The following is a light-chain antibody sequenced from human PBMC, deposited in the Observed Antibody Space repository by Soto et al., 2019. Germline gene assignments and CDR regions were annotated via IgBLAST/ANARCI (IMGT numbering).Light chain of an antibody. CDR1: QSVSSN. CDR2: GAS. Sequence: VMTQSPATLSLSHGERATLSCRASQSVSSNLAWYRQKPGQAPRLLIYGASTRATSISDRFSGSGSGTEFTLTISSLQSEYVAVYYCQQYNKWPLTFGGGTKVDI. V-gene: IGKV3-15*01. CDR3: QQYNKWPLT. J-gene: IGKJ4*01.